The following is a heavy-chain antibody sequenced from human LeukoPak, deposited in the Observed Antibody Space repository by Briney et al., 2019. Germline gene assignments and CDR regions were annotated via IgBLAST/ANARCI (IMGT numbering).Heavy chain of an antibody. CDR1: GGSISSYY. CDR3: ARDYWVAARQPTDY. Sequence: SETLSLTCTVSGGSISSYYWSWIRQPAGKGLEWIGRIYTSGSTYYNPSLKSRVTISVDTSKNQFSLKLSSVTAADTAVYYCARDYWVAARQPTDYWGQGTLVTVSS. J-gene: IGHJ4*02. D-gene: IGHD6-6*01. V-gene: IGHV4-4*07. CDR2: IYTSGST.